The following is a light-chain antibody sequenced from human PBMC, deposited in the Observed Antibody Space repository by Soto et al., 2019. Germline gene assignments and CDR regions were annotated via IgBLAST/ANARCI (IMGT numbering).Light chain of an antibody. Sequence: QSVLTQPPSVSGAPGQRVTISCTGSSSNIGAGYDVQWYQQGPGTAPKLLIYGNNIRPSGVPDRFSASKSGTSASLVITGLQSEDEADYYCQSHGSWPSVHVVFGGGTKVTVL. J-gene: IGLJ3*02. V-gene: IGLV1-40*01. CDR1: SSNIGAGYD. CDR2: GNN. CDR3: QSHGSWPSVHVV.